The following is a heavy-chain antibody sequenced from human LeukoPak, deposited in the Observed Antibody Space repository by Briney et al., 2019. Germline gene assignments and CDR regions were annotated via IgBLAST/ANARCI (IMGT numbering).Heavy chain of an antibody. CDR2: ISGSGGST. V-gene: IGHV3-23*01. D-gene: IGHD6-19*01. Sequence: GGSLRLSCAASGFTFTSYWMHWVRQAPGKGLEWVSAISGSGGSTYYADSVKGRFTISRDNSKNTLYLQMNSLRAEDTAVYYCAKGAVAGPFDYWGQGTLVTVSS. CDR3: AKGAVAGPFDY. CDR1: GFTFTSYW. J-gene: IGHJ4*02.